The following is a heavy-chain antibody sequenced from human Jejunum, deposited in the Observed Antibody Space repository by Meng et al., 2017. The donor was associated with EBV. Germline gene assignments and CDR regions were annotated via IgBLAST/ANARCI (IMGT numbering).Heavy chain of an antibody. CDR2: FDPEDGET. V-gene: IGHV1-24*01. Sequence: QGQLVQVGVEVKKPGASVKVSCKVSGYSLTELSMHWVRQAPGKGLEWMGGFDPEDGETIYAQKFQGRVTMTEDTSTDTAYMELSSLRSEDTAVYYCATAHGFTIFGVAYYFDYWGQGTLVTVSS. D-gene: IGHD3-3*01. CDR1: GYSLTELS. J-gene: IGHJ4*02. CDR3: ATAHGFTIFGVAYYFDY.